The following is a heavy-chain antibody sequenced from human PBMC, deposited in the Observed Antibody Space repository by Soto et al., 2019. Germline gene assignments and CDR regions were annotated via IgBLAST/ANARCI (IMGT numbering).Heavy chain of an antibody. V-gene: IGHV4-4*07. Sequence: SETLSLTCTVSGGSISSYYWSWIRQPAGKGLEWIGRIYTSGSTNYNPSLKSRVTMSVDTSKNQFSLKLSSVTAAGTAVYYCARGKEQWLVSDAFDIWGQGTMVTVSS. D-gene: IGHD6-19*01. J-gene: IGHJ3*02. CDR2: IYTSGST. CDR3: ARGKEQWLVSDAFDI. CDR1: GGSISSYY.